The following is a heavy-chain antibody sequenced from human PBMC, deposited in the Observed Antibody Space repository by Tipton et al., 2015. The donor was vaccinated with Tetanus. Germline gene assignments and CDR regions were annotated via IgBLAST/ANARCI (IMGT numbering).Heavy chain of an antibody. CDR3: ARGLVSESDRGYFGY. D-gene: IGHD1-26*01. J-gene: IGHJ4*02. CDR1: GFTFTTAW. V-gene: IGHV3-15*01. CDR2: IKSKTYGGAT. Sequence: SLRLSCAASGFTFTTAWMSWVRQAPGKGLEWVGRIKSKTYGGATDYAAPVKGRFTISRDDSINTLYLQMNSLRDEDTAGYYCARGLVSESDRGYFGYGGQGALVTVSS.